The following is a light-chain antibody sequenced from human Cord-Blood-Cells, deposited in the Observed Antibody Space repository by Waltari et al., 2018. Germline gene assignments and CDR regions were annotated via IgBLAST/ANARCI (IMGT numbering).Light chain of an antibody. CDR1: SSNLGNNA. CDR3: AAWDDSLNGYV. J-gene: IGLJ1*01. Sequence: QSVLTQPPSVSEAPRQRVTISCSGSSSNLGNNAVNWYQQLPGKAPKLLIYYDDLLPSGVSDRFSGSKSGTSASLASSGLQSEDEADYYCAAWDDSLNGYVFGTGTKVTVL. CDR2: YDD. V-gene: IGLV1-36*01.